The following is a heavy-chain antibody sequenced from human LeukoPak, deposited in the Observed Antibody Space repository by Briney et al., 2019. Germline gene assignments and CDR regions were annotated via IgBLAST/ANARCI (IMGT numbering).Heavy chain of an antibody. CDR1: GGSISSYY. V-gene: IGHV4-59*01. J-gene: IGHJ6*03. CDR3: ARRIEPAPGKPALDYYYYMDV. Sequence: PSETLPLTCTVSGGSISSYYWSWIRQPPGKGLEWIGYIYYSGSTNYNPSLKSRVTISVDTSKNQFSLKLSSVTAADTAVYYCARRIEPAPGKPALDYYYYMDVWGKGTTVTVSS. D-gene: IGHD1-1*01. CDR2: IYYSGST.